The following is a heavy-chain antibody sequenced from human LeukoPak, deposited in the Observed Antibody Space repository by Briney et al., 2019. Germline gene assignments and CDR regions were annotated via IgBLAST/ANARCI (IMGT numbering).Heavy chain of an antibody. D-gene: IGHD2-15*01. CDR3: ARVDCDGGGCFRDAYDI. Sequence: GESLKISCKGSGYNFPNYWIAWARQMPGKGLEWMGIIYPGDSDTRYSPSFQGQVTISADISTAYLQWSSLKASDSAMYYCARVDCDGGGCFRDAYDIWGQGTMVTVSS. CDR2: IYPGDSDT. CDR1: GYNFPNYW. V-gene: IGHV5-51*01. J-gene: IGHJ3*02.